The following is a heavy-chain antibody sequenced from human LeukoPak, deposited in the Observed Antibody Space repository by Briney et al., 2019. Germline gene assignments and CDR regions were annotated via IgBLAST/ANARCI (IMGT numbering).Heavy chain of an antibody. D-gene: IGHD2-15*01. V-gene: IGHV5-51*01. CDR1: GYSFTSYW. J-gene: IGHJ6*02. Sequence: GESLKISCKGSGYSFTSYWIGWVRQMPGKGLEWMGIIYPGDSDTRYSPSFQGQVTISADKSISTAYLQWSSLKASDTAMYYCARIHGGLQCYYYYYGMDVWGQGTTVTVSS. CDR3: ARIHGGLQCYYYYYGMDV. CDR2: IYPGDSDT.